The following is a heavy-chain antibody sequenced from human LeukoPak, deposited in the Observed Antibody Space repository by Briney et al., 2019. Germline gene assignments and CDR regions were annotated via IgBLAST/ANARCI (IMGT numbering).Heavy chain of an antibody. D-gene: IGHD5-12*01. Sequence: VASVKVSCKASGGTFSSYAISWVRQAPGQGLEWIGRIIPILGIANYAQKFQGRVTITADKSTSTAYMELSSLRSEDTAVYYCARDSRDIVATINAFDIWGQGTMVTVSS. CDR2: IIPILGIA. V-gene: IGHV1-69*04. CDR3: ARDSRDIVATINAFDI. J-gene: IGHJ3*02. CDR1: GGTFSSYA.